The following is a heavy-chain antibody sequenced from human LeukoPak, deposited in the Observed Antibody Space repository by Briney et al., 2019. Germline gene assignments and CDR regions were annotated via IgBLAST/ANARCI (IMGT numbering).Heavy chain of an antibody. V-gene: IGHV4-59*08. CDR2: IYYSGST. CDR3: ARSTGVHNWFDP. J-gene: IGHJ5*02. Sequence: SETLSLTCTVSGGSISSYYWSWIRQPPGKGQEWIGYIYYSGSTNYNPSLKSRVTISVDTSKNQFSLKLSSVTAADTAVYYCARSTGVHNWFDPWGQGTLVTVSS. D-gene: IGHD4-23*01. CDR1: GGSISSYY.